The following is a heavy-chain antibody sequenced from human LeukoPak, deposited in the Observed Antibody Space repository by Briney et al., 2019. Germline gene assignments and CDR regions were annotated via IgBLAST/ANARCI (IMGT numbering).Heavy chain of an antibody. J-gene: IGHJ4*02. CDR3: ARRRYYDTSGYYGFDY. V-gene: IGHV4-39*07. CDR1: GGSISSSSYY. Sequence: PSETLSLTCTVSGGSISSSSYYWGWIRQPPGKGLEWIGSIYYSGSTYYNPSLKSRVTISVDKSKNQFSLKLSSVTAADTAVYYCARRRYYDTSGYYGFDYWGQGTLVTVSS. CDR2: IYYSGST. D-gene: IGHD3-22*01.